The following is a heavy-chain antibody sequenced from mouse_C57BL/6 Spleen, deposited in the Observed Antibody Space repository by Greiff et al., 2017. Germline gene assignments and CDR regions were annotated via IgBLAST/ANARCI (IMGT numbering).Heavy chain of an antibody. V-gene: IGHV2-9-1*01. CDR2: IWTGGGT. CDR3: AINWAVGFWYFDV. Sequence: VQLVESGPGLVAPSQSLSITCTVSGFSLTSYAISWVRQPPGKGLEWLGVIWTGGGTNYNSALKSRLSISKDNTKSQVFLIMYGLQTDVTARYCCAINWAVGFWYFDVWGTGTSVTVSS. J-gene: IGHJ1*03. D-gene: IGHD4-1*01. CDR1: GFSLTSYA.